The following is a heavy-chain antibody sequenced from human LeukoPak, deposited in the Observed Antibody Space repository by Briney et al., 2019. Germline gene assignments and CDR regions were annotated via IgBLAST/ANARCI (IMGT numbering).Heavy chain of an antibody. V-gene: IGHV3-23*01. CDR2: ISGSGGST. Sequence: PGGSLRLSCAASGFTFSSYAMSWVRQAPGKGLEWVSAISGSGGSTYYADSVKGRFTISRDNSKNTLYLQMNSLRAEDTAVYYCAKGGARSTAMVRGHAFDIWGQGTMVTVSS. CDR1: GFTFSSYA. D-gene: IGHD5-18*01. J-gene: IGHJ3*02. CDR3: AKGGARSTAMVRGHAFDI.